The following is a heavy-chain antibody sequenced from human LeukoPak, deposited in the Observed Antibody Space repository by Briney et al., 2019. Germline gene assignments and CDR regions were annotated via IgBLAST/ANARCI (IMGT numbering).Heavy chain of an antibody. Sequence: SETLSLTCTVSGGSISSSSYYWGWIRQPPGKGLEWIGSIYYSGSTYYNPSLKSRVTISVDTSKNQFSLKLSSVTAADTAVYYCARLLGARNRLDPWGQGTLVTVYS. CDR1: GGSISSSSYY. CDR2: IYYSGST. J-gene: IGHJ5*02. CDR3: ARLLGARNRLDP. D-gene: IGHD1-26*01. V-gene: IGHV4-39*01.